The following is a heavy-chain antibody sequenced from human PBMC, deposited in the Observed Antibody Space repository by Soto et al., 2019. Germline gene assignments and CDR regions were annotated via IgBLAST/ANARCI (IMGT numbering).Heavy chain of an antibody. D-gene: IGHD3-10*01. CDR1: GFTFSSFA. J-gene: IGHJ4*02. Sequence: EVQLLESGGGLVQPGGSLRLSCAASGFTFSSFAMNWVRQAPGKGLEWVSGVSGGGGGTYYADSVKGRFTISRDNSKKTLYLQMSSLRADDSAVYFCARGSKDSYPGSRIFDFWGRGTLVTVSS. CDR3: ARGSKDSYPGSRIFDF. CDR2: VSGGGGGT. V-gene: IGHV3-23*01.